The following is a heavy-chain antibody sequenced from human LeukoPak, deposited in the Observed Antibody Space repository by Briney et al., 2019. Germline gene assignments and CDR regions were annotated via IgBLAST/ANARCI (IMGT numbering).Heavy chain of an antibody. CDR3: AKATDIVATTYFDY. Sequence: PGGSLRLSCSASGFTFSSYAMSWVRPAPGKGLEWVSAISGSGGSTYYADSVKGRFTISRDNSKNTLYLQMNSLRAEDTAVYYCAKATDIVATTYFDYWGQGTLVTVSS. D-gene: IGHD5-12*01. J-gene: IGHJ4*02. CDR2: ISGSGGST. V-gene: IGHV3-23*01. CDR1: GFTFSSYA.